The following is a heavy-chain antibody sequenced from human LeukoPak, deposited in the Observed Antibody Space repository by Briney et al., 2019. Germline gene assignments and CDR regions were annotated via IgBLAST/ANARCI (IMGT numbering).Heavy chain of an antibody. Sequence: GGSLRLSCAASGFTSSTYGMHWVRQAPGKGLEWVAVISHDGSDKYYADSVKGRFTISRDNSKNTVYLQVNSLRAEDTAVYYCAKDNGDSVGYFDYWGQGTLVTVSS. D-gene: IGHD4-17*01. J-gene: IGHJ4*02. V-gene: IGHV3-30*18. CDR2: ISHDGSDK. CDR1: GFTSSTYG. CDR3: AKDNGDSVGYFDY.